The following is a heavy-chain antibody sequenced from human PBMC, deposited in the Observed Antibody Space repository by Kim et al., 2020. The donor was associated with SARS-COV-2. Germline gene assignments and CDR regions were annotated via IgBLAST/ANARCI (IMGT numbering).Heavy chain of an antibody. D-gene: IGHD2-2*02. CDR1: GFTFSYHA. CDR3: ARWFCTTISCYTGS. Sequence: GGSLRLSCAASGFTFSYHAMSWARQAPGKGLEWVSAISGGGDDTFYADSVKGRFTISRDNSKNTLHLQMNSLRAEDTAVYYCARWFCTTISCYTGSWGQGTLVTVSS. V-gene: IGHV3-23*01. CDR2: ISGGGDDT. J-gene: IGHJ5*02.